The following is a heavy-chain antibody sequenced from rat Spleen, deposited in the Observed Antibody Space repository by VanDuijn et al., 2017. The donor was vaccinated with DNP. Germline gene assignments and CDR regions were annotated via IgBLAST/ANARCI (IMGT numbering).Heavy chain of an antibody. J-gene: IGHJ4*01. V-gene: IGHV2-41*01. D-gene: IGHD1-12*02. CDR3: ARDYYDGTYYYVMDA. CDR2: IWNTGGT. Sequence: QVQLKESGPGLVQPSQTLSLTCTVAGFSLTSYNVHWVRRPPGKGLEWLGVIWNTGGTRYNSALKSRLSISKDTSKSQVFLKMNSLQTEDTATYYCARDYYDGTYYYVMDAWGQGASVTVSS. CDR1: GFSLTSYN.